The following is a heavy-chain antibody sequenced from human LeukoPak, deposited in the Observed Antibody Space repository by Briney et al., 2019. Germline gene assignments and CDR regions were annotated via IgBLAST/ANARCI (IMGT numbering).Heavy chain of an antibody. J-gene: IGHJ4*02. Sequence: GGSLRLPCTASVFTFSTSSTAWFRQTPGAGREGVSCIRSAGTAKYYRGSVKGRFNISRDNSKNTLYLQMNSLRAEDTAVYYCATSYGDYGSFFDYWGQGTVVTVSS. CDR3: ATSYGDYGSFFDY. CDR1: VFTFSTSS. V-gene: IGHV3-23*01. CDR2: IRSAGTAK. D-gene: IGHD4-17*01.